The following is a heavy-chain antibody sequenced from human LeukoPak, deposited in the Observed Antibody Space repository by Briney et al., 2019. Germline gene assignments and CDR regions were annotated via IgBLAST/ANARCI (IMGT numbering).Heavy chain of an antibody. Sequence: SETLSLTCTVSGGSISSSSYYWGWIRQPPGKGLEWIGSIYYSGSTYYNPSLKSRVTISVDTSKNQFPLKLSSVTAADTAVYYCARMLKADCSGGSCYSGWFDPWGQGTLVTVSS. CDR2: IYYSGST. V-gene: IGHV4-39*01. J-gene: IGHJ5*02. CDR3: ARMLKADCSGGSCYSGWFDP. D-gene: IGHD2-15*01. CDR1: GGSISSSSYY.